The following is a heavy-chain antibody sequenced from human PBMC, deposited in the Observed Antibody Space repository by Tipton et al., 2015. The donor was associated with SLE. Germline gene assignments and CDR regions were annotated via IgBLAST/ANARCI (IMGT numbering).Heavy chain of an antibody. J-gene: IGHJ4*02. CDR2: IYSTGAT. CDR3: ARDSLGFDY. Sequence: TLSLTCKVSGDSLTSECWGWIRQTPAKGLEWIGYIYSTGATNYSPSLKSRVTISVDTSKNQFSLRLSSVTAADTAVYYCARDSLGFDYWGQGTLVTVSS. D-gene: IGHD1-26*01. V-gene: IGHV4-59*12. CDR1: GDSLTSEC.